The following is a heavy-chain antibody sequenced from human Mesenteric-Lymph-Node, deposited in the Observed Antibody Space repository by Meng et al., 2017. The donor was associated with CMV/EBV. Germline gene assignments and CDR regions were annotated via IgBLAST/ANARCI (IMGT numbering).Heavy chain of an antibody. CDR2: INEDGSEK. V-gene: IGHV3-7*01. D-gene: IGHD3/OR15-3a*01. Sequence: GGSLRLSCMTSEFTFSNYWMNWVRQAPGKGLEWVAHINEDGSEKNYVDSVRGRFTISRDNAKNLLYLQMNSLRAEDTAVYYCAREGDQNRDFNYGPLGYWGQGALVTVSS. CDR1: EFTFSNYW. CDR3: AREGDQNRDFNYGPLGY. J-gene: IGHJ4*02.